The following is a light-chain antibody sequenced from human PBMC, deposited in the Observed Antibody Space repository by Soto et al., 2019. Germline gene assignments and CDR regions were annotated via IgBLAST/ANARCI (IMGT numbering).Light chain of an antibody. V-gene: IGLV1-44*01. CDR3: EAWDDSLKGVV. CDR2: SDN. J-gene: IGLJ2*01. Sequence: QSVLSEPPSSSGTPGQRVTISCSGGNSNIGTNTVKWYQQLPGTAPKLLIYSDNLRPSGVPDRFSGSKSGTAASLAISGLQSEDEADYYCEAWDDSLKGVVFGGGTQLTVL. CDR1: NSNIGTNT.